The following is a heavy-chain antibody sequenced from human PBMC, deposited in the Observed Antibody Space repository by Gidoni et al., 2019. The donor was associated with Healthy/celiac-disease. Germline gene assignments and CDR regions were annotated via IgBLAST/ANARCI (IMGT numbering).Heavy chain of an antibody. CDR2: IYYSGST. CDR3: ARDPGDGYKRSDWYFDL. Sequence: QVQLQESGPGLLKPSETLSLTCTVSGGSISSYYWSWIRQPPVQGLEWIGYIYYSGSTNDSPPRKSRVTISVDTSKNQFSLKLSCVTAADTAVYYCARDPGDGYKRSDWYFDLWGRGTLVTVSS. J-gene: IGHJ2*01. V-gene: IGHV4-59*01. CDR1: GGSISSYY. D-gene: IGHD5-12*01.